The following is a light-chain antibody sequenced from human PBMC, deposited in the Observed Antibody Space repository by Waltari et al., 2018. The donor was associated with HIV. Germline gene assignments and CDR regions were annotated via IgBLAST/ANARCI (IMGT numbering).Light chain of an antibody. CDR3: SSFTSGTTWV. V-gene: IGLV2-14*03. CDR2: DVS. Sequence: QSALTQPASVSGSPGQSITISCTGTSSDIGGYDHVCWYQQHPGRAPKLKIYDVSNRPSGVSDRFSGSKSGNTASLTISGLRTEDEADYYCSSFTSGTTWVFGGWTKVTVL. J-gene: IGLJ3*02. CDR1: SSDIGGYDH.